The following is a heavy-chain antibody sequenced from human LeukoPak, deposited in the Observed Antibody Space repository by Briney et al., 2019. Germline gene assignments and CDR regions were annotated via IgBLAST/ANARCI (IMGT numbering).Heavy chain of an antibody. CDR2: IYYSGST. CDR3: ARGKRGYSSSWYDY. Sequence: SETLSLTCTVSGGSISSSSYYWVWIRQPPGKGLEWIGSIYYSGSTYYNPSLKSRVTISVDTSKNQFSLKLSSVTAADTAVYYCARGKRGYSSSWYDYWGQGTLVTVSS. CDR1: GGSISSSSYY. V-gene: IGHV4-39*01. J-gene: IGHJ4*02. D-gene: IGHD6-13*01.